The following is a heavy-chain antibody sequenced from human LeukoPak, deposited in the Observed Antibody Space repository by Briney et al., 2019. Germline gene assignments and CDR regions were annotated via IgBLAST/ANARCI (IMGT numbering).Heavy chain of an antibody. Sequence: ASVKVSCKASGYTFTSYGISWVRQAPGQGLEWMGWISAYNGNTNYAQKLQGRVTMTTDTSTSTAYMELRSLRSDDTAVYYCARVRLSSEMGYYYYMDVRGKGTTVTVSS. J-gene: IGHJ6*03. V-gene: IGHV1-18*01. CDR1: GYTFTSYG. D-gene: IGHD5-24*01. CDR3: ARVRLSSEMGYYYYMDV. CDR2: ISAYNGNT.